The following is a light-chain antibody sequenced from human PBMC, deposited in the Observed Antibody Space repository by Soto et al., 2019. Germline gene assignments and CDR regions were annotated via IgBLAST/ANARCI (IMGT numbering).Light chain of an antibody. CDR1: QSVSSY. Sequence: EIVLTQSPATLSLSPGERATLSCRASQSVSSYLAWYQQKPGQAPRLLIYDASNRATGFPARFSGSGSGTDFTLTISSREPEDFAVYYCQQRSNWPPVLTFGGGTKVEIK. CDR3: QQRSNWPPVLT. V-gene: IGKV3-11*01. J-gene: IGKJ4*01. CDR2: DAS.